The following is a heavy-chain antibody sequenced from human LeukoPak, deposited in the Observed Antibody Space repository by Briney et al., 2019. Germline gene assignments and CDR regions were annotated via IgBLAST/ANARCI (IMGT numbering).Heavy chain of an antibody. CDR1: GGSFSGYY. V-gene: IGHV4-34*01. CDR3: ARSDSLMGRGVINP. J-gene: IGHJ5*02. CDR2: INHSGST. Sequence: PSETLSLTCAVYGGSFSGYYWSWIRQPPGKGLEWIGEINHSGSTNYNPSLKSRVTISVDKSKNQFSLKLSSVTAADTAVYYCARSDSLMGRGVINPWSQGTLVTVSS. D-gene: IGHD3-10*01.